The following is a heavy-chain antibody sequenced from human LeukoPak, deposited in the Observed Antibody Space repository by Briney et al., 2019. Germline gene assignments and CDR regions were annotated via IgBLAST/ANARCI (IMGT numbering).Heavy chain of an antibody. J-gene: IGHJ3*02. CDR2: ISGGSTT. Sequence: GGSLRLSCAASGFTFSAYSMSWVRQAPGKGLEWISYISGGSTTYYADSVKGRFTISRDNSKNTLYLQMNSLRAEDTAVYYCARGASSSGSWGAFDIWGQGTMVTVSS. D-gene: IGHD3-22*01. V-gene: IGHV3-48*01. CDR1: GFTFSAYS. CDR3: ARGASSSGSWGAFDI.